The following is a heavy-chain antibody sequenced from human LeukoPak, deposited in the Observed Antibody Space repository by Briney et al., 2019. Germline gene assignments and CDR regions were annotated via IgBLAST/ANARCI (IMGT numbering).Heavy chain of an antibody. CDR2: ISYDGSNK. J-gene: IGHJ4*02. Sequence: RGSLRLSCAASGFTFSIYGMNWVRQAPGKGLEWVAVISYDGSNKYYAVSVEGRFTFSRDNSKNTLYLQMNSLRAEDTAVYYCARALYRYCSGGSCYYFDYWGQGTLVTVSS. D-gene: IGHD2-15*01. CDR1: GFTFSIYG. V-gene: IGHV3-30*03. CDR3: ARALYRYCSGGSCYYFDY.